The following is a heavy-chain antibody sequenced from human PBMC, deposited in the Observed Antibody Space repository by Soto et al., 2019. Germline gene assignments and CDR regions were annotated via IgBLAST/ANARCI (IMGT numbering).Heavy chain of an antibody. Sequence: EVQLMEAGGGLVQPGGSLRLSCAASGFTFSSYWMHWVRQVPGEGLVWVSRINSDGSSACYADSVKGRFTISRDNAKNTVYLQMSSLRGEDTAVYYCIRDYGEAGSTAAFDIWGQGTMVIVSS. V-gene: IGHV3-74*01. J-gene: IGHJ3*02. D-gene: IGHD4-17*01. CDR3: IRDYGEAGSTAAFDI. CDR1: GFTFSSYW. CDR2: INSDGSSA.